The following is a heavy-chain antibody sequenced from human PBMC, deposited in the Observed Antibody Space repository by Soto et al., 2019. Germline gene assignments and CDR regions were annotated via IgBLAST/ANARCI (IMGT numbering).Heavy chain of an antibody. CDR2: IYYSGST. J-gene: IGHJ6*03. CDR3: ARRASYDFWGGLLGYYMDV. CDR1: GGSISSSSYY. V-gene: IGHV4-39*01. Sequence: SETLSLTCTVSGGSISSSSYYWGWIRQPPGKGLEWIGSIYYSGSTYYNPSLKSRVTISVDTSKNQFSLKLSSVTAADTAVYYCARRASYDFWGGLLGYYMDVWGKGTTVTVSS. D-gene: IGHD3-3*01.